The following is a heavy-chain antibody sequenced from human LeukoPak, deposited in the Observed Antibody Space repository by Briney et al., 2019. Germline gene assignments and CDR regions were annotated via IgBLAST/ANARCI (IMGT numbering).Heavy chain of an antibody. J-gene: IGHJ5*02. Sequence: GGSLRLSCAASGFTFSTYSMSWVRQAPGKGLEWVANIKHDGSEKYYVDSMQGRFTITRDNAMNSLYLEMNSLRAEDTAVYYCARDRSGRFDPWGQGTLVTVSS. CDR1: GFTFSTYS. D-gene: IGHD3-10*01. V-gene: IGHV3-7*03. CDR2: IKHDGSEK. CDR3: ARDRSGRFDP.